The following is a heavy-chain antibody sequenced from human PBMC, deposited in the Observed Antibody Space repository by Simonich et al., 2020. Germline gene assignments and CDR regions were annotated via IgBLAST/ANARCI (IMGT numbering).Heavy chain of an antibody. CDR2: AEPEDGET. V-gene: IGHV1-69-2*01. Sequence: EVQLVQSGAEVKKPGATVKISCKVSGYTFTDYYMHWVQQAPGKGIGGRGHAEPEDGETKYAEKFQGRVTITADTSTDTAYMELSSLRSEDTAVYYCATGFEYSSSSWAFDIWGQGTMVTVSS. CDR1: GYTFTDYY. J-gene: IGHJ3*02. CDR3: ATGFEYSSSSWAFDI. D-gene: IGHD6-6*01.